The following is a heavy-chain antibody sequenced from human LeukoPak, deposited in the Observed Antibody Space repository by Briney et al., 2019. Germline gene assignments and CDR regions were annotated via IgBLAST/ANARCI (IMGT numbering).Heavy chain of an antibody. V-gene: IGHV3-21*01. J-gene: IGHJ6*04. CDR2: ISSSSNYV. CDR3: ARGHYYGMDV. CDR1: GFTFSSYG. Sequence: GGSLRLSCAASGFTFSSYGMSWVRQAPGKGLEWVSSISSSSNYVYYADSVKGRLTISRDNAKNSLYLQMNSLRAEDAAVYYCARGHYYGMDVWGKGTTVTISS.